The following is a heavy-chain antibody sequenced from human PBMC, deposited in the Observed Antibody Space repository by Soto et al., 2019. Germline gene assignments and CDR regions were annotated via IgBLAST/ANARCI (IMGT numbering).Heavy chain of an antibody. D-gene: IGHD2-8*01. CDR1: GYAFTTYG. Sequence: QVHLVQSGAEVKKPGASVKVSCKGSGYAFTTYGITWVRQAPGQGLEWMGWISAHNANTNYAQKLQGRVTVTRDTSTSTAYMELRGLRSDDTAVYYCARGMYGDYWGQGALVTVSS. V-gene: IGHV1-18*01. CDR2: ISAHNANT. J-gene: IGHJ4*02. CDR3: ARGMYGDY.